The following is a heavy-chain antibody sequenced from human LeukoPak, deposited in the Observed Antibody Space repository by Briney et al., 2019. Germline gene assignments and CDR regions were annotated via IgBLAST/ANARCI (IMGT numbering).Heavy chain of an antibody. D-gene: IGHD1-14*01. CDR2: IYYSGST. J-gene: IGHJ4*02. Sequence: SETLSLTCTVSGGSISSYYWSWIRQPPGKGLEWIGYIYYSGSTNYNPSLKSRVTISVDTSKNQFSLKLSSVTAADTAVYYCARAYNGEGGLDYWGQGTLVTVSS. V-gene: IGHV4-59*08. CDR1: GGSISSYY. CDR3: ARAYNGEGGLDY.